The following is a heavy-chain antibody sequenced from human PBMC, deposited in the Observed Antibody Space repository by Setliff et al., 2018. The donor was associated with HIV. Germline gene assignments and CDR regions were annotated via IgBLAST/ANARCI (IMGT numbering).Heavy chain of an antibody. D-gene: IGHD1-20*01. CDR1: GGSVSSGSYH. J-gene: IGHJ4*02. CDR2: IYHSGST. CDR3: ARIIGSDISGAQYYFDH. Sequence: SETLSLTCTVSGGSVSSGSYHWGWIRQPPGKGLEWIGSIYHSGSTYYNPSLKSRLTISVDTSKNQFSLKLDSVTAADTAVYYCARIIGSDISGAQYYFDHWGQGSLVTVSS. V-gene: IGHV4-39*07.